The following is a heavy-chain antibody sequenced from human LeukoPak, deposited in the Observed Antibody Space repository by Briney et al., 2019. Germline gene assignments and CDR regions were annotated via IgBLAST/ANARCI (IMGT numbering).Heavy chain of an antibody. D-gene: IGHD3-22*01. CDR3: AGYYYDSSGVDY. V-gene: IGHV3-48*03. J-gene: IGHJ4*02. CDR1: GFTFSSYG. Sequence: GGSLRLSCAASGFTFSSYGMNWVRQAQGKGLEWVSYISSSGSTIYYADSVKGRFTISRDNAKNSLYLQMNSLRAEDTAVYYCAGYYYDSSGVDYWGQGTLVTVSS. CDR2: ISSSGSTI.